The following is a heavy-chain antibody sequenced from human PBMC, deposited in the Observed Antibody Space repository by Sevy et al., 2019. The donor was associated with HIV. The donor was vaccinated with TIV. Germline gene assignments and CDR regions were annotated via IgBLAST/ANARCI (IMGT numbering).Heavy chain of an antibody. J-gene: IGHJ4*02. V-gene: IGHV3-49*03. CDR1: GFTFGDYA. D-gene: IGHD2-21*02. Sequence: GGSLRLSCTASGFTFGDYAMSWFRQAPGRGLEWVGFIRSETYGETTEYAAHVKGRFTVSRDDSKSNVYLQMNSLKTEDTAVYYCTRRASRVYGDHLNLYWGQGTLVTISS. CDR2: IRSETYGETT. CDR3: TRRASRVYGDHLNLY.